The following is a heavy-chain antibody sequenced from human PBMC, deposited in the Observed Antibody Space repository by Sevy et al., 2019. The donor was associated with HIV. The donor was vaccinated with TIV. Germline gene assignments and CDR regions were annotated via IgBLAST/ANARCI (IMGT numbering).Heavy chain of an antibody. CDR2: INPNSGGT. D-gene: IGHD7-27*01. V-gene: IGHV1-2*02. CDR3: AREAGDRNFDY. J-gene: IGHJ4*02. Sequence: ASVKVSCKASGYTFTGYYMHWVRQAPGQGLEWMGWINPNSGGTNYAQKFQGRVTMTRDTSFSTAYMELSRLGSDDTAVYYCAREAGDRNFDYWGQGTLVTVSS. CDR1: GYTFTGYY.